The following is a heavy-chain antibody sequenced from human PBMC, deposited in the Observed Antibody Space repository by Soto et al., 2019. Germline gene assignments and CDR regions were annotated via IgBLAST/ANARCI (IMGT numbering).Heavy chain of an antibody. CDR3: ARGGYSSTWSNLLDRSGLNV. J-gene: IGHJ6*02. D-gene: IGHD6-13*01. CDR2: IVPLFRTT. V-gene: IGHV1-69*06. Sequence: QVQLVQSGAEAKKPGSSVKVSCKTSGGTFRSYAISWVRQAPGQGLEWMGGIVPLFRTTNYAQKFQGRVTITADTSTYTVYMERSGLRSGDTAVYYCARGGYSSTWSNLLDRSGLNVWCQGTTVTVSS. CDR1: GGTFRSYA.